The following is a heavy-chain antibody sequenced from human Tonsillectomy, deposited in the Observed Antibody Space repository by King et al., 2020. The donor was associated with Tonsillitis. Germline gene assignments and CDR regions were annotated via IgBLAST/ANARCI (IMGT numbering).Heavy chain of an antibody. CDR2: ISSSSSTI. CDR1: GFTFSSYS. J-gene: IGHJ4*02. D-gene: IGHD1-26*01. V-gene: IGHV3-48*02. Sequence: VQLVESGGGLVQPGGSLRLSCAASGFTFSSYSMNWVRQAPGKGLEWVSYISSSSSTIYYADSVKGRFTISRDNAKNSLYLQMNSLRDEDTAVYYCARERDEWELLLIVAASLDYWGQGTLVTVSS. CDR3: ARERDEWELLLIVAASLDY.